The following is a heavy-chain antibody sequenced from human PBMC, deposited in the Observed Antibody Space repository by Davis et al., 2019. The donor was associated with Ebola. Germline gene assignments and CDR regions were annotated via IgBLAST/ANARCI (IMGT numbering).Heavy chain of an antibody. CDR2: INPNSGGT. CDR3: ARGDDYGGTEGAFDI. D-gene: IGHD4-23*01. Sequence: GESLKISCKPSGYTFTGYYIHWVRQAPGQGLEWMGWINPNSGGTNYAQKFQAWVTMTRDTSISTAYMELSRLRSDDTAVYYCARGDDYGGTEGAFDIWGQGTTVTVSS. J-gene: IGHJ3*02. CDR1: GYTFTGYY. V-gene: IGHV1-2*04.